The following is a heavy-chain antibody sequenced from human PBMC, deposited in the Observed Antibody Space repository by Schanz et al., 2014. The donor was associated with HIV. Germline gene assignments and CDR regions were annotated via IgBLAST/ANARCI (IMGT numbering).Heavy chain of an antibody. CDR2: MSYDGTKK. J-gene: IGHJ4*02. V-gene: IGHV3-30*18. CDR3: AKPEYDSSGNSQSHFDY. D-gene: IGHD3-22*01. CDR1: GFNFNSYG. Sequence: VQLLESGGGLEQPGGSLRLSCVASGFNFNSYGMHWVRQAPGKGLEWVAVMSYDGTKKHYADSVKGRFTISRDNSKNTLYLQMTTLRTEDTAVYYCAKPEYDSSGNSQSHFDYWGQGTLVTVSS.